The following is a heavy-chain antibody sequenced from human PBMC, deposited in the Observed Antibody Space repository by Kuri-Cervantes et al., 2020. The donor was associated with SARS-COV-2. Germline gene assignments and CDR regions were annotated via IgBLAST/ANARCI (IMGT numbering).Heavy chain of an antibody. D-gene: IGHD3-3*01. Sequence: SVKVSCKASGGTFSSYAISCVRQAAGQGLEWMGGIIPIFGTANYAQKFQGRVTITTDGSTSTAYMELSSLRSDDTAVYYCARTSYYDFWSGYFPDFDYWGQGTLVTVSS. CDR1: GGTFSSYA. CDR2: IIPIFGTA. V-gene: IGHV1-69*05. CDR3: ARTSYYDFWSGYFPDFDY. J-gene: IGHJ4*02.